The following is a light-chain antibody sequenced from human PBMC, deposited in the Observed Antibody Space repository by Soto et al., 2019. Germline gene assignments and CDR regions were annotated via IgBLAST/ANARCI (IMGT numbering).Light chain of an antibody. CDR2: GTG. J-gene: IGKJ2*01. V-gene: IGKV3-20*01. CDR1: QRVSRSY. CDR3: QQYSSTPHT. Sequence: EIVLTQSPGTLSLSTGQRATLSCRASQRVSRSYLAWYQHKRGQAPRLLMFGTGSRATGITDRFSGTGSGTDFTLVINRLEPEDCAVYYCQQYSSTPHTFGQGTKLEIQ.